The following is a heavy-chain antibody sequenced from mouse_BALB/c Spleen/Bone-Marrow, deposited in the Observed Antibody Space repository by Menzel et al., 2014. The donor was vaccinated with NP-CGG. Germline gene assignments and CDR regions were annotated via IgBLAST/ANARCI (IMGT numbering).Heavy chain of an antibody. CDR3: ARNWGGFYDYDGGFTY. J-gene: IGHJ3*01. CDR2: IWSGGST. Sequence: VKLVESGPGLVQPSQSLSITCTVSGSSLTSYGVHWVRQSPGKGLEWLGMIWSGGSTDYNAAFISRLTISKDNSKSQVFFKMNSLQANDTAIYYCARNWGGFYDYDGGFTYWGQGTLVTVSA. CDR1: GSSLTSYG. D-gene: IGHD2-4*01. V-gene: IGHV2-2*02.